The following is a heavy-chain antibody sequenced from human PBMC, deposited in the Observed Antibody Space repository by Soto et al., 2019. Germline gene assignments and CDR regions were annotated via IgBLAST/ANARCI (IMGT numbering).Heavy chain of an antibody. V-gene: IGHV1-69*12. D-gene: IGHD2-15*01. J-gene: IGHJ4*02. CDR3: ARDASRGGYCSGGSCYAFDY. Sequence: QVQLVQSGAEVKKPGSSVKVSCKASGGTFSSYAISWVRQAPGQGLEWMGGIIPIFGTANYAQKFQGRVTITADESTSTAYMELSSLRSEDTAVYYCARDASRGGYCSGGSCYAFDYWGQGTLVTVSS. CDR2: IIPIFGTA. CDR1: GGTFSSYA.